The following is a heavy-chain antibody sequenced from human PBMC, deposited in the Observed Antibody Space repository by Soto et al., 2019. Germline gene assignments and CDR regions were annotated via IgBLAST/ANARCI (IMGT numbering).Heavy chain of an antibody. D-gene: IGHD3-10*01. J-gene: IGHJ3*02. Sequence: QVQLQESGPGLVKPSQTLSLTCTVSGGSLSSGAYYWSWIRQHPGKGLEWIGYTFYSGTTYYNPSLESRISISVDTSKHQFSLKLNSVTAADTAVYYCARRGSYRDIDAFDIWGQGTMVTVSS. CDR2: TFYSGTT. V-gene: IGHV4-31*03. CDR3: ARRGSYRDIDAFDI. CDR1: GGSLSSGAYY.